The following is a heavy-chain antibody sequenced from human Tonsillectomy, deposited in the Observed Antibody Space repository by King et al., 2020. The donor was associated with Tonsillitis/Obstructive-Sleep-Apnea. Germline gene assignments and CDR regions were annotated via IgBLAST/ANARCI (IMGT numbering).Heavy chain of an antibody. V-gene: IGHV1-69*01. D-gene: IGHD2-2*01. CDR3: ARWAALCRSANCFNPFDF. J-gene: IGHJ4*02. Sequence: QLVQSGAEVKKPGSSVKVSCKASGGTFSSFTINWVRQAPGQGLEWMGGIIPLFGTTNYAQNFQGRVTFTADESTSTAYMELSSLSSEDTAIYYCARWAALCRSANCFNPFDFWGQGTLVTVSS. CDR1: GGTFSSFT. CDR2: IIPLFGTT.